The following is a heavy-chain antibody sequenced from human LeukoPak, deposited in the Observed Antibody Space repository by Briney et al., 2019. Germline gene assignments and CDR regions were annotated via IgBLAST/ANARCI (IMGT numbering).Heavy chain of an antibody. CDR3: ARAKLRYFDWSPYEMGY. Sequence: ASVKVSCKASGYTFTSYYMHWVRQAPGQGLEWMGIINPSGGSTSYAQKFQGRVTMTRDTSTSTVYMELSSLRSEDTAVYYCARAKLRYFDWSPYEMGYWGQGTLVTVSS. D-gene: IGHD3-9*01. CDR2: INPSGGST. V-gene: IGHV1-46*01. CDR1: GYTFTSYY. J-gene: IGHJ4*02.